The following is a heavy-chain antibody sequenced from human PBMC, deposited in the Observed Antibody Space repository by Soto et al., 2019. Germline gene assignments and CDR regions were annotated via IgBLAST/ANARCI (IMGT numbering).Heavy chain of an antibody. Sequence: QVPLVESGGGVVQPGRSLSLSCAASGFTFSSYGMHWVRQAPGKGLEWVAVIWYDGSNKYYADYVKGRFTISRDNYKKTRYLQMNSLRAEDTAVYYCAREPPYPAYCGSNSCYGYYFDYWGQGTLVTVSS. CDR1: GFTFSSYG. J-gene: IGHJ4*02. CDR3: AREPPYPAYCGSNSCYGYYFDY. V-gene: IGHV3-33*01. CDR2: IWYDGSNK. D-gene: IGHD2-2*01.